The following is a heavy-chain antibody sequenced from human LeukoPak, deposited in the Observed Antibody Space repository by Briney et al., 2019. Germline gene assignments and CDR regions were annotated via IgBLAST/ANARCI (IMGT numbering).Heavy chain of an antibody. CDR2: IADDGSRA. CDR3: TRYNNDHFDY. D-gene: IGHD1-14*01. V-gene: IGHV3-33*01. CDR1: GFTFGGYG. Sequence: GGSLRLSCAGSGFTFGGYGMHWFRQTPGKGLEWVAVIADDGSRAFYADSVKGRFTISRDNSKNTMSVQMDDLRAEDTAVYYCTRYNNDHFDYWGQGTLVTVSS. J-gene: IGHJ4*02.